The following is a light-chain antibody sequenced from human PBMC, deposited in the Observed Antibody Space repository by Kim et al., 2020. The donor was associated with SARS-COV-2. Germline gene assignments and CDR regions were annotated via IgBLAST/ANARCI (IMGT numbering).Light chain of an antibody. CDR3: QKYNSAPWT. V-gene: IGKV1-27*01. J-gene: IGKJ1*01. Sequence: DIQMTQSPSSLFASVGDRATITCRASQGISKYLAWYQQKPGKVPKVLIYGATALQSGVPSRFSGSGSGTDFTLTISSLQPEDVATYYCQKYNSAPWTFGQGTKVDIK. CDR2: GAT. CDR1: QGISKY.